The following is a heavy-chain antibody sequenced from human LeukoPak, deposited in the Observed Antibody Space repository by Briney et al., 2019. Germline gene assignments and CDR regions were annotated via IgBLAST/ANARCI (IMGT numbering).Heavy chain of an antibody. V-gene: IGHV3-23*01. D-gene: IGHD1-26*01. J-gene: IGHJ4*02. CDR3: ASSWANFDY. CDR1: GFTFNSYA. Sequence: GGSLRLSCAASGFTFNSYAMSWVRQAPEKGLEWISAISGSAGGTYYADSVRGRFTISRDNSKNTLYLQMNRLRAEDSAVYYCASSWANFDYWGQGTLVTVSS. CDR2: ISGSAGGT.